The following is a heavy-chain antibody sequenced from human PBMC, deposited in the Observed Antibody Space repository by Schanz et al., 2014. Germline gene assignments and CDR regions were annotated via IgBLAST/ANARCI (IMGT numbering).Heavy chain of an antibody. CDR3: ARGADWNLHY. D-gene: IGHD1-1*01. CDR1: GFTLSNSD. CDR2: IGYLGDT. V-gene: IGHV3-13*01. J-gene: IGHJ4*02. Sequence: DVQLLESGGGLVQPGGSLRLSCAASGFTLSNSDMHWVRQGTGKGLEWVSTIGYLGDTYYPDSVKGRFTVSRDSGQNSLYLQMNSLRAGDAAVYYCARGADWNLHYWGQGALVTVSS.